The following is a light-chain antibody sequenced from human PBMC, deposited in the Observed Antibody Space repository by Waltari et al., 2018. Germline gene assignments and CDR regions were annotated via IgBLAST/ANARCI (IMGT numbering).Light chain of an antibody. CDR3: SAWDGSLSAWV. CDR1: NDNVGGQG. Sequence: QAGLTQPPSVSKDLRQTATLTCTGNNDNVGGQGEALLQQRKGHPPKLLSYRSNGRPSGFSVRFSASRSVNRASLAITGLQPEDEADYYCSAWDGSLSAWVFGGGTKLTV. J-gene: IGLJ3*02. CDR2: RSN. V-gene: IGLV10-54*01.